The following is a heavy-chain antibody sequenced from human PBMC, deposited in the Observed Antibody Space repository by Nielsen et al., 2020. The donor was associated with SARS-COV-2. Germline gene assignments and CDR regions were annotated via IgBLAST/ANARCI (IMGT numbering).Heavy chain of an antibody. V-gene: IGHV3-30*18. Sequence: GGSLRLSCAASGFTFSSYGMHWVRQAPGKGLEWVAVISYDGSNKYYADSVKGRFTISRDNSKNTLYLQMNSLRAEDTALYYCAKDMGGRDRVYWGQGTLVTVSS. CDR1: GFTFSSYG. J-gene: IGHJ4*02. CDR3: AKDMGGRDRVY. D-gene: IGHD3-16*01. CDR2: ISYDGSNK.